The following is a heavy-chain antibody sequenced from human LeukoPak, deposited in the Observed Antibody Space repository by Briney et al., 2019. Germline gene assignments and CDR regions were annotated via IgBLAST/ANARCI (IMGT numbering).Heavy chain of an antibody. D-gene: IGHD2-2*02. J-gene: IGHJ6*02. CDR2: INTNTGNP. CDR1: GYTFTSYA. V-gene: IGHV7-4-1*02. CDR3: ARAYQLLYSAYYGMDV. Sequence: ASVKVSCKASGYTFTSYAMNRVRQAPGQGLEWMGWINTNTGNPTYAQGFTGRFVFSLDTSVSTAYLQISSLKAEDTAVYYCARAYQLLYSAYYGMDVWGQGTTVTVSS.